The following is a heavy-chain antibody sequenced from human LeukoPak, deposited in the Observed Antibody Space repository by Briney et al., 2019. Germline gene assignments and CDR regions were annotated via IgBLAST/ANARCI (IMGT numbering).Heavy chain of an antibody. V-gene: IGHV4-39*01. J-gene: IGHJ5*02. CDR3: ARQGYSSGVDWFDP. CDR2: IYYSGST. D-gene: IGHD6-19*01. Sequence: PSETLSLTCSVSGGSISSSSYYWGWIRQPPGKGLEWIVSIYYSGSTYYNPSLKSRVTISVDTSKNQFSLKLSSVTAADTAVYYCARQGYSSGVDWFDPWGQGTLVTVSS. CDR1: GGSISSSSYY.